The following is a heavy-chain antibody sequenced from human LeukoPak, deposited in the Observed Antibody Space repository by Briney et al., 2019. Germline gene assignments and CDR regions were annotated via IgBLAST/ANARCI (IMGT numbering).Heavy chain of an antibody. CDR3: TREAGSGGYGGDYYYMDV. D-gene: IGHD6-25*01. J-gene: IGHJ6*03. CDR2: VNGDGTGT. V-gene: IGHV3-74*01. Sequence: PGGSLRLSCAASGFTFSSSWMHWVRQAPGKGLIWVSRVNGDGTGTIYADSVKGRFTISRDNAKNTLYLQMNSLKTEDTAVYYCTREAGSGGYGGDYYYMDVWGKGTTVTISS. CDR1: GFTFSSSW.